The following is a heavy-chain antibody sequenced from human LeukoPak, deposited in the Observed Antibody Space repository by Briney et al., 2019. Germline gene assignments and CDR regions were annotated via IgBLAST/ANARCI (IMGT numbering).Heavy chain of an antibody. V-gene: IGHV1-18*01. CDR1: GYTLTSCG. J-gene: IGHJ4*02. D-gene: IGHD3-10*01. CDR2: ISGYNGNT. Sequence: GSSVKVSCKASGYTLTSCGFSWLRQAPAQGLEWMGWISGYNGNTNYAQNLQGRVTMTIDTSTSTAYMELRSLRSDDTAVYYCARDPAFRGAQMEYWGQGTLVTVSS. CDR3: ARDPAFRGAQMEY.